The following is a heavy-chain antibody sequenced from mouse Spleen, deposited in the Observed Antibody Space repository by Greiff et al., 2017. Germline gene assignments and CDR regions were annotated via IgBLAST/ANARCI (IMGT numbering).Heavy chain of an antibody. D-gene: IGHD4-1*01. Sequence: EVHLVESGGGLVKPGGSLKLSCAASGFTFSSYTMSLVRQTPEKRLEWVATISSGGSYTYYPDSVKGRFTISRDNAKNTLYLQMSSLKSEDTAMYYCTREGLGPAYWGQGTLVTVSA. CDR1: GFTFSSYT. J-gene: IGHJ3*01. CDR3: TREGLGPAY. V-gene: IGHV5-6-4*01. CDR2: ISSGGSYT.